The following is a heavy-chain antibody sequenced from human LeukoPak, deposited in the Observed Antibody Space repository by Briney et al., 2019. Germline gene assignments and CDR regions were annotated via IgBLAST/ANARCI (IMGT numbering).Heavy chain of an antibody. V-gene: IGHV3-21*01. Sequence: PGGSLRLSCVASGFTVSSNYMNWVRQAPGKGLEWVSSISSSSSYIYYADSVKGRFTISRDNAKNSLYLQMNSLRAEDTAVYYCARMEVRGGDAFDIWGQGTMVTVSS. CDR2: ISSSSSYI. D-gene: IGHD3-10*01. J-gene: IGHJ3*02. CDR3: ARMEVRGGDAFDI. CDR1: GFTVSSNY.